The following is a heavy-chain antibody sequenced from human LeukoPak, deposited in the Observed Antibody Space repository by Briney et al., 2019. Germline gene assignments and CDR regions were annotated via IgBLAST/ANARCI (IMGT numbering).Heavy chain of an antibody. CDR1: GGSISSSSYY. CDR2: IYYSGST. CDR3: ARLICRSTSCFFDY. D-gene: IGHD2-2*01. J-gene: IGHJ4*02. Sequence: SETLSLTCTVSGGSISSSSYYWGWIRQPPGKGLEWIGSIYYSGSTYYNPSLKSRVTISVDTSKNQFSLKLSSVTAADTAVYYCARLICRSTSCFFDYWGQGTLVTVSS. V-gene: IGHV4-39*07.